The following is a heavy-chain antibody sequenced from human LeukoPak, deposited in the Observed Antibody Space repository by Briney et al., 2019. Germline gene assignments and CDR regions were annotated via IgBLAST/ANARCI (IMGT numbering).Heavy chain of an antibody. CDR1: GFTLSSYP. Sequence: GGSLRLSCAASGFTLSSYPLSWVRQAPGKGLEWVSAISGSGVNTYYSDSVRSRFTISRDNSKNTLYLQINSPGAEDTAVYFCAKGTYYKERSGYNGVLDYWGQGVLVTVSS. V-gene: IGHV3-23*01. J-gene: IGHJ4*02. D-gene: IGHD3-22*01. CDR3: AKGTYYKERSGYNGVLDY. CDR2: ISGSGVNT.